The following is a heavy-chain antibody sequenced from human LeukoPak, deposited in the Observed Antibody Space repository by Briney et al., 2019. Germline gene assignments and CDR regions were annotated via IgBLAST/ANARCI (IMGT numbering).Heavy chain of an antibody. CDR3: ARGLDVFTMVRGALGY. CDR1: GFTFSSYA. Sequence: GGSLRLSCAASGFTFSSYAMPWVRQAPGKGLEWVAVISYDGSNKYYADSVKGRFTISRDNSKNTLYLQMNSLRAEDTAVYYCARGLDVFTMVRGALGYWGQGTLVTVSS. V-gene: IGHV3-30-3*01. J-gene: IGHJ4*02. D-gene: IGHD3-10*01. CDR2: ISYDGSNK.